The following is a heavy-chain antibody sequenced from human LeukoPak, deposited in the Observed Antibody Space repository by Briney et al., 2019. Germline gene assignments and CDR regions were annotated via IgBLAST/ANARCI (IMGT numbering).Heavy chain of an antibody. Sequence: SETLSLTCTVSGGSIRSDDYYWSWIRQPPGKALEWIGYIYYSGSTYYNPSLKSRVTISIDTSKNQFSLKLSSVTAADTAMYYCASRGYTYGHFDYWGPGTLVTVSS. CDR3: ASRGYTYGHFDY. CDR1: GGSIRSDDYY. J-gene: IGHJ4*02. V-gene: IGHV4-30-4*01. D-gene: IGHD5-18*01. CDR2: IYYSGST.